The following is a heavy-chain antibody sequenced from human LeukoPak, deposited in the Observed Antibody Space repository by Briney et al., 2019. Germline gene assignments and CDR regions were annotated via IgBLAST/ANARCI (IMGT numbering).Heavy chain of an antibody. V-gene: IGHV3-30-3*01. J-gene: IGHJ4*02. CDR2: ISHDGSNK. D-gene: IGHD5-18*01. CDR1: GFTFSSYA. CDR3: AKAGEFRGYSYGSFDY. Sequence: GGSLRLSCAASGFTFSSYAMHWVRQAPGKGLEWVAVISHDGSNKYYADSVKGRFTISRDNSKNTLYLQMNSLRAEDTAVYYCAKAGEFRGYSYGSFDYWGQGTLVTVSS.